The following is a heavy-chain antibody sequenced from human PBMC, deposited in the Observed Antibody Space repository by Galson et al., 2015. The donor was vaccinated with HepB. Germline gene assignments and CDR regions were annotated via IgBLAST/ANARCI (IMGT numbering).Heavy chain of an antibody. D-gene: IGHD6-6*01. Sequence: SLRLSCAASGFTFSSYEMNWVRQAPGKGLEWVSYISSSGSTIYYADSVKGRFTISRDNAKNSLYLQMNSLRAEDTAVYYCARGGSSSEDYYYGMDVWGKGPRSPSPQ. J-gene: IGHJ6*01. CDR3: ARGGSSSEDYYYGMDV. CDR1: GFTFSSYE. CDR2: ISSSGSTI. V-gene: IGHV3-48*03.